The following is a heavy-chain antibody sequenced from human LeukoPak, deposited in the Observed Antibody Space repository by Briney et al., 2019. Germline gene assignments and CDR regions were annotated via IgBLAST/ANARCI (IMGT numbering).Heavy chain of an antibody. CDR2: IYYSGST. CDR3: ARRERYCSSTSCYSYFDY. CDR1: GGSISSYY. Sequence: SETLSLTCSVSGGSISSYYWSWIRQPPGKGLEWIGYIYYSGSTNYNPSLKGRVTISVDTSKNQFPLKLSSVTAADTAVYYCARRERYCSSTSCYSYFDYWGQGTLVTVSS. D-gene: IGHD2-2*02. V-gene: IGHV4-59*01. J-gene: IGHJ4*02.